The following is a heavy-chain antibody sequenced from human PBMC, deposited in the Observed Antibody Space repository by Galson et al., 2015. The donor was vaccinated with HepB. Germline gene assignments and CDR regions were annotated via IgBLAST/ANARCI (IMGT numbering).Heavy chain of an antibody. CDR3: ARGYIVVVHYMDV. Sequence: SLRLSCAASGFTFSSYGMHWVRQAPGKGLEWVAVIWYDGSNKYYADSVKGRFTISRDNSKNTLYLQMNSLRAEDTAVYYCARGYIVVVHYMDVWGKGTTVTVSS. D-gene: IGHD2-2*01. V-gene: IGHV3-33*01. J-gene: IGHJ6*03. CDR2: IWYDGSNK. CDR1: GFTFSSYG.